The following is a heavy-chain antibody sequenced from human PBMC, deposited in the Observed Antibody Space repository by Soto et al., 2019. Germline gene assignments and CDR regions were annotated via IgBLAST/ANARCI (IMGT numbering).Heavy chain of an antibody. J-gene: IGHJ6*02. CDR2: IPYDGSKK. CDR1: GFPFSSYG. CDR3: ANTLSTVDYDMDV. D-gene: IGHD4-17*01. Sequence: QVQLVEAGGGVVHPGRSLRLSCAASGFPFSSYGMHWVRQAPGKGLEWVALIPYDGSKKYYADSVKGRFTISRDNSKKMLYLQMNSLRAEDTAVYYCANTLSTVDYDMDVWGQGTMVIVSS. V-gene: IGHV3-30*18.